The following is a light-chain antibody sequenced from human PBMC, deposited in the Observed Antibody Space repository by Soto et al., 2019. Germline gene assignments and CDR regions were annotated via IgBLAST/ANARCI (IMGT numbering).Light chain of an antibody. CDR2: AAS. J-gene: IGKJ1*01. CDR1: QSVSSN. CDR3: DQYNYWPPWK. Sequence: EIVLTQSPATLSVSPGEGATLSCRASQSVSSNLAWYQQRFGQAPRLLVFAASTRATGIPDRFSGSGSGTEGTLTSSSPQSEDFAVYSCDQYNYWPPWKFGQGTKVEI. V-gene: IGKV3-15*01.